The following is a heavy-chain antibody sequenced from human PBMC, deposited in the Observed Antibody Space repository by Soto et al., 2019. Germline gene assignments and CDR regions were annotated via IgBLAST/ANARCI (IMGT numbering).Heavy chain of an antibody. D-gene: IGHD2-15*01. J-gene: IGHJ4*02. Sequence: QVRLVQSGTEVKKPGASVKVSCKASDYSFSSYAISWVRQAPGQGLEWMGWINPHKGNTNYAQKFRGRISITTATPTATAYKELRSRRIDDTAMYYCVRDEVTPPGLGCDYWGKGTVVTVSS. V-gene: IGHV1-18*01. CDR1: DYSFSSYA. CDR3: VRDEVTPPGLGCDY. CDR2: INPHKGNT.